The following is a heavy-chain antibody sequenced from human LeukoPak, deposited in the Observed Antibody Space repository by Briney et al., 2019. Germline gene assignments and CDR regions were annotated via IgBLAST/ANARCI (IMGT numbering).Heavy chain of an antibody. CDR2: MNPNSGNT. J-gene: IGHJ4*02. D-gene: IGHD6-13*01. Sequence: ASVKVSCKASGYTFTSYGISWVRQAPGQGLEWMGWMNPNSGNTGYAQKFQGRVTMTRNTSISTAYMELSSLRSEDTAVYYCARSWTQKVRPLGYWGRGTLVTVPS. CDR1: GYTFTSYG. V-gene: IGHV1-8*02. CDR3: ARSWTQKVRPLGY.